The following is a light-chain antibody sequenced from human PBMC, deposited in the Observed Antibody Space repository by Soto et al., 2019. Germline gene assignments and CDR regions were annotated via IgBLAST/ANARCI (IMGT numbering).Light chain of an antibody. CDR1: QSVASN. CDR3: QHYNTSPIT. Sequence: VFPGESVTRSCRASQSVASNLAWYQQRPGQAPRLLIYGTSTRATGVPARFSGSGSGTDFTLTISSLQAADFAVYHCQHYNTSPITFGQGTRLEIK. J-gene: IGKJ5*01. CDR2: GTS. V-gene: IGKV3-15*01.